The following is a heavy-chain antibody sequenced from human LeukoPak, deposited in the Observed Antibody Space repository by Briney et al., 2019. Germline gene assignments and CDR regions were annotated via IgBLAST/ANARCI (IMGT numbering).Heavy chain of an antibody. CDR3: ARDRVRESWSSGHSAD. J-gene: IGHJ4*02. D-gene: IGHD3-22*01. V-gene: IGHV3-30*02. CDR1: GFTFSSYG. Sequence: GSLRLSCAASGFTFSSYGMHWVRQAPGKGLEWVAFIRYDGSNKYYADSVKGRFTISRDNSKNTLYLQMNSLRAEDTAVYYCARDRVRESWSSGHSADWGQGTLVTVSS. CDR2: IRYDGSNK.